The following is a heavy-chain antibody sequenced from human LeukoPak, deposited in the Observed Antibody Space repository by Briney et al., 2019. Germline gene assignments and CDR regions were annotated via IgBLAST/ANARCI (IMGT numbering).Heavy chain of an antibody. Sequence: GGSLRLSCAASGFTFSSYWMSWVRQAPGKGLEWEANIKQDGSEKYYVDSVKGRFTISRDNAKNSLYLQMNSLRAEDTAVYYCARRGYSGYGPFDYWGQGTLVTVSS. CDR3: ARRGYSGYGPFDY. CDR1: GFTFSSYW. J-gene: IGHJ4*02. V-gene: IGHV3-7*03. D-gene: IGHD5-12*01. CDR2: IKQDGSEK.